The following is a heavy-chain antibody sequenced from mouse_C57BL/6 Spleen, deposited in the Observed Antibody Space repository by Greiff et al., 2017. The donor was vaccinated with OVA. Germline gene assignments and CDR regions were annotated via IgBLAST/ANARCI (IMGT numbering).Heavy chain of an antibody. CDR3: ARDVDYALAY. CDR1: GFTFSDYG. V-gene: IGHV5-17*01. J-gene: IGHJ3*01. CDR2: ISSGSSTI. Sequence: EVMLVESGGGLVKPGGSLKLSCAASGFTFSDYGMHWVRQAPEKGLEWVAYISSGSSTIYYADTVKGRFTISRDNAKNTLFLQMTSLRSEDTAMYYCARDVDYALAYWGQGTLVTVSA. D-gene: IGHD2-4*01.